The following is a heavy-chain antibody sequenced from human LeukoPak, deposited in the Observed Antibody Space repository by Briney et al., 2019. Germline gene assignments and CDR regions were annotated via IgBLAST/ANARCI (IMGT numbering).Heavy chain of an antibody. CDR3: ARAYMVRATSDAFDI. D-gene: IGHD3-10*01. J-gene: IGHJ3*02. CDR2: IYYSGST. V-gene: IGHV4-31*03. Sequence: SQTLSLTCTVSGGSISSGGYYWNWIRQHPGKGLEWIGYIYYSGSTYYNPSLKSRVTISVDTSKNQFSLKLSSMTAADTAVYYCARAYMVRATSDAFDIWGQGTMVTVSS. CDR1: GGSISSGGYY.